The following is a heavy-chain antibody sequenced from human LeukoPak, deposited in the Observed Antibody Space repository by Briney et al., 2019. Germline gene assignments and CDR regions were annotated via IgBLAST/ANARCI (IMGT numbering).Heavy chain of an antibody. CDR2: IGGDGGST. V-gene: IGHV3-23*01. CDR3: AKRVGGTPDY. J-gene: IGHJ4*02. CDR1: GFTFSNYA. Sequence: GGSLRLSSAASGFTFSNYATTWVRQAPGKGLEWVSAIGGDGGSTDYADSVKGRFTISRDTSKNTLYLQMNSLRAGDTALYYCAKRVGGTPDYWGLGTLVTVSS. D-gene: IGHD1-26*01.